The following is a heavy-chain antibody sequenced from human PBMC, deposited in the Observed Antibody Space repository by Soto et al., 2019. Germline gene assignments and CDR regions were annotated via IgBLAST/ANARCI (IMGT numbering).Heavy chain of an antibody. V-gene: IGHV1-18*01. CDR3: ARYGDYVVSVQAFDI. J-gene: IGHJ3*02. D-gene: IGHD4-17*01. Sequence: ASVKVSCKASGYTFTSYGISWVRQAPGQGLEWMGWISAYNGNTNYAQKLQGRVTMTTDTSTSTAYMELRSLRSDDTAVYYCARYGDYVVSVQAFDIWGQGTMVTVSS. CDR2: ISAYNGNT. CDR1: GYTFTSYG.